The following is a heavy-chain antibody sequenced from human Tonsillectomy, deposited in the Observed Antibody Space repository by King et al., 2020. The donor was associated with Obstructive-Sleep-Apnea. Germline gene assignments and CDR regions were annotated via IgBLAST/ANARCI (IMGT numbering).Heavy chain of an antibody. D-gene: IGHD3-10*01. CDR1: GFTFSNYG. CDR2: IWFDGSTE. Sequence: VQLVESGGGVVQPGRSLRLSCETSGFTFSNYGMHWVRQAPGKGLEWVAVIWFDGSTEYYIDSVKGRFTISRDNSKNTLYLQMNSLRAEDTAVYFCARDGGMVRGAHTNWCDPWGQGTLVTVSS. V-gene: IGHV3-33*01. J-gene: IGHJ5*02. CDR3: ARDGGMVRGAHTNWCDP.